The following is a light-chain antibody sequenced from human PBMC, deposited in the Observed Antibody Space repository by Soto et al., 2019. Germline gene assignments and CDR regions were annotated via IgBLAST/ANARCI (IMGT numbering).Light chain of an antibody. J-gene: IGLJ2*01. CDR2: EVN. CDR1: SSDVGGYNF. CDR3: SSYAGGNNLL. Sequence: QSALTQPPSASGSPGQSVTISCTGTSSDVGGYNFVSWYQQHPDKAPKLMIYEVNKRPSGVPDRFSGSKSGSTASLTVSGLQAEDEADYYCSSYAGGNNLLFGGGTKVTVL. V-gene: IGLV2-8*01.